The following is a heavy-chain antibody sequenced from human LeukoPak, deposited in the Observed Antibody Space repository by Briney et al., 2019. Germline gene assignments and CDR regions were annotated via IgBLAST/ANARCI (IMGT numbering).Heavy chain of an antibody. CDR3: ARRRSQGIDY. Sequence: GGSLRLSCAASGFTISDSYMTWIRQAPGKGLEWVSYISNSGSTIYYADSVKGRFTISRGSANNSLYLQMNSLRAEDTAVYYCARRRSQGIDYWGQGTLVTVSS. J-gene: IGHJ4*02. CDR1: GFTISDSY. V-gene: IGHV3-11*04. CDR2: ISNSGSTI.